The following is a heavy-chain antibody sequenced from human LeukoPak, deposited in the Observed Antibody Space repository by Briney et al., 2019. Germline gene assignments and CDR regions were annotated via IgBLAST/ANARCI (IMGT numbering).Heavy chain of an antibody. CDR2: IYSGGST. CDR3: ARAQWNYDILTGYPSYSDY. D-gene: IGHD3-9*01. J-gene: IGHJ4*02. CDR1: GFTVSGNY. Sequence: PGGSLRLSCAASGFTVSGNYMSWVRQAPGKGLEWVSVIYSGGSTYYADSVKGRFTISRDNSKNTLYLQMNSLRAEDTAVYYCARAQWNYDILTGYPSYSDYWGQGTLVTASS. V-gene: IGHV3-66*01.